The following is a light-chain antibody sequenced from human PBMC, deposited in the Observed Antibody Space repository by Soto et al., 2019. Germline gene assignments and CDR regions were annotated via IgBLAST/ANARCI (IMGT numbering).Light chain of an antibody. V-gene: IGKV1-5*03. J-gene: IGKJ1*01. CDR1: QTIDSW. Sequence: DIQMTQSPSTLSASVGDRVTITCRASQTIDSWLAWYQQRPGKPPNLLIYKASTLESGVPSRFSGSGSGTEFTLTINSLQPDDCATYYCQQYHIYSGTFGQGTKVEIK. CDR3: QQYHIYSGT. CDR2: KAS.